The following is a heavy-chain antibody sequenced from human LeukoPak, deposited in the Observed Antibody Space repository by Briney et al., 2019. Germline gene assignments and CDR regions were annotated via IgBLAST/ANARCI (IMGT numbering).Heavy chain of an antibody. CDR1: GGSFSGYY. CDR3: ASGQGTVTTH. D-gene: IGHD4-17*01. Sequence: PSGTLSLTCAVSGGSFSGYYWTWIRQPPGKGLEWIGEINHSGSANYNPSLKSRVTISLDTSKNQFPLKLSSVTAADTAVYYCASGQGTVTTHWGQGTLVTVSS. V-gene: IGHV4-34*01. J-gene: IGHJ4*02. CDR2: INHSGSA.